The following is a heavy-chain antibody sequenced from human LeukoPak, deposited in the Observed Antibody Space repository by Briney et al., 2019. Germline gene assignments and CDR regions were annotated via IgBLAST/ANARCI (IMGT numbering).Heavy chain of an antibody. J-gene: IGHJ4*02. CDR2: ISGSGGST. D-gene: IGHD4-11*01. CDR3: AKIVATTGLVY. CDR1: GFTFRSYA. V-gene: IGHV3-23*01. Sequence: GGSLRLSCAASGFTFRSYAMSWVRQAPGKGLEWVSTISGSGGSTYYADSVQGRFTISRDTSKSTLYLQMNSLRAEDTAIYFCAKIVATTGLVYWGQGTLVTVSS.